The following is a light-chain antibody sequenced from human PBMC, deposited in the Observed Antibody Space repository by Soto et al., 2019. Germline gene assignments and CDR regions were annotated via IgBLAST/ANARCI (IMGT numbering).Light chain of an antibody. CDR3: QQLNNYPRT. CDR1: QGISSY. CDR2: AAS. J-gene: IGKJ3*01. V-gene: IGKV1-9*01. Sequence: IQLTQSPSSLSASVGDRVTITCRASQGISSYLAWYQQKPGKAPKLLINAASTLQSGVPSRFSGSGSGTDFTLTISSLQPEDFATYYCQQLNNYPRTFGHGTKVDIK.